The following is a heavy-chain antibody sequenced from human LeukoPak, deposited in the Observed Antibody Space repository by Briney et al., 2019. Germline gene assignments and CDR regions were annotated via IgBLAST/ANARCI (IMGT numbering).Heavy chain of an antibody. Sequence: GGSLRLSCAASGFTFRVYDLSWVRQAPGKGLEWVSGINWNGGSTGYADSVKGRFTISRDNAKNSLYLQMNSLRAEDTALYYCARSRRGINFDYWGQGTLVTVSS. V-gene: IGHV3-20*04. CDR2: INWNGGST. CDR1: GFTFRVYD. D-gene: IGHD3-16*01. CDR3: ARSRRGINFDY. J-gene: IGHJ4*02.